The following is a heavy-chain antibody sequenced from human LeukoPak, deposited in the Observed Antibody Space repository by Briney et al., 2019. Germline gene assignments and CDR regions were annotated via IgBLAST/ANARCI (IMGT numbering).Heavy chain of an antibody. CDR2: MYSSGST. CDR1: GGSISSSSYY. CDR3: ARVRAVAGTPPDY. J-gene: IGHJ4*02. D-gene: IGHD6-19*01. V-gene: IGHV4-39*07. Sequence: TSETLSLTCTVSGGSISSSSYYWGWIRQPPGKGLEWIGSMYSSGSTYYNPSLKSRVTISVDTFKNQFSLRLRSVTAADTAVYYCARVRAVAGTPPDYWGQGTLVTVSS.